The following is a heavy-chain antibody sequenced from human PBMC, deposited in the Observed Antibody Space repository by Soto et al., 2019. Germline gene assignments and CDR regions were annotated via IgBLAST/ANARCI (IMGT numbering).Heavy chain of an antibody. Sequence: MQMVESGGGSVQPGGSLRLSCAASGFPFSHYWMHWVRQTPGKGLVWVSRINPAGTITDYPDSVEGRFTISRDNADSALFLHMNSLSAEDTAKYYCTSDTFGLRDTWGQATRVTVSS. CDR1: GFPFSHYW. D-gene: IGHD3-16*01. V-gene: IGHV3-74*01. J-gene: IGHJ5*02. CDR2: INPAGTIT. CDR3: TSDTFGLRDT.